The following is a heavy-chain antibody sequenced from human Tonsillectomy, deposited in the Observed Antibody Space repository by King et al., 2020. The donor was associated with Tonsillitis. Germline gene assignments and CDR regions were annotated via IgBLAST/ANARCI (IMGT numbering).Heavy chain of an antibody. Sequence: VQLVESGGGLVQPGESLRLSCAASGFIFNNYAMSWVRQAPGKGLEWVSAISGSGDSTYYADSVKGRFTISRDNPKNTLHLHMNSLRVEDTAVYYCARVWCQGATSCYVGIDYWGQGTLVTVSS. D-gene: IGHD2-2*01. CDR2: ISGSGDST. V-gene: IGHV3-23*04. J-gene: IGHJ4*02. CDR1: GFIFNNYA. CDR3: ARVWCQGATSCYVGIDY.